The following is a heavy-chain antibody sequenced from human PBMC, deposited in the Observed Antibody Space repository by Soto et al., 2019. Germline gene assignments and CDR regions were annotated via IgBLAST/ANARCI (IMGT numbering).Heavy chain of an antibody. CDR1: GDSIRGSG. V-gene: IGHV4-4*07. CDR2: IYTSGDI. CDR3: ARDFRETVAGPTPYYFDY. Sequence: PSKPLTPTCRVMGDSIRGSGWSWFRKRAGKALEWNGRIYTSGDISYNPSFKSRVTMSVDTSKNKFSLKVSSVTAADTAVYYCARDFRETVAGPTPYYFDYWGQVTLVTVCS. J-gene: IGHJ4*02. D-gene: IGHD6-19*01.